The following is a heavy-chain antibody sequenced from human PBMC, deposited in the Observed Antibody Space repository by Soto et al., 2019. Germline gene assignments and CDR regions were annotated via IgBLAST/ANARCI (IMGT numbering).Heavy chain of an antibody. J-gene: IGHJ4*02. CDR3: ARDGSGSYYTSEEHYFDY. CDR1: GFTFSSYA. D-gene: IGHD3-10*01. CDR2: ISNDGSNK. V-gene: IGHV3-23*01. Sequence: GGFLRLSCAASGFTFSSYAMSWVRQAPGKGLEWVAAISNDGSNKYYADSVKGRFTISRDNSKNTLYLQMNSLRAEDTAVYYCARDGSGSYYTSEEHYFDYWGQGTLVTVSS.